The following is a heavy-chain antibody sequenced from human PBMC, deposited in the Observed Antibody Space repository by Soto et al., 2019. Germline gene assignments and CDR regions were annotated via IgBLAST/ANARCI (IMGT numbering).Heavy chain of an antibody. V-gene: IGHV3-48*03. Sequence: EVQLLESGGGLVQPGGSLRLSCGVSGFTFNDFEMNGVRQAPGKGLEWLAYIDGSGTTKKYADSVRGRFTISRDNPNNSLFVQRSSMSDADSSISCCARGFGRFNSWGQGTVVSVSS. J-gene: IGHJ4*02. CDR2: IDGSGTTK. D-gene: IGHD3-10*01. CDR3: ARGFGRFNS. CDR1: GFTFNDFE.